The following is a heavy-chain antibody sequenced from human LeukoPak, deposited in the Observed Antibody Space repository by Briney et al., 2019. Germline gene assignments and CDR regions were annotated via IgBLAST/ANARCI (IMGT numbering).Heavy chain of an antibody. Sequence: GGSLRLSCAVSGLNFKFYAMSWVRQAPGKGLEWVSGISGRGDSADYADSVKGRFTISRDNAKNSLYLQMNSLRAEDTAIYYCAREWDSWGQGTLATVSS. CDR2: ISGRGDSA. J-gene: IGHJ4*02. CDR3: AREWDS. CDR1: GLNFKFYA. V-gene: IGHV3-23*01.